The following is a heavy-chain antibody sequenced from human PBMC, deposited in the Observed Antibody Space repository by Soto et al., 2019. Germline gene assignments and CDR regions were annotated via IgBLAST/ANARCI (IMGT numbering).Heavy chain of an antibody. J-gene: IGHJ4*02. CDR1: GFTFSSYG. D-gene: IGHD2-15*01. V-gene: IGHV3-33*01. Sequence: GGSLRLSCAASGFTFSSYGMHWVRQAPGKGLEWVAVIWYDGSNKYYADSVKGRFTISRDNSKNTLYLQMNSLRAEDTAVYYCAREYCSGGSCFNFDYWGQGTLVTVSS. CDR3: AREYCSGGSCFNFDY. CDR2: IWYDGSNK.